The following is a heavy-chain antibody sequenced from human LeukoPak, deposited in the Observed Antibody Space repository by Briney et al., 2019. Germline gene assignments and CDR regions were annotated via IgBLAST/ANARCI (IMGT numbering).Heavy chain of an antibody. CDR1: GGSFSGYY. CDR3: ARGPTVVTPSHFDY. Sequence: SETLSLTCAVYGGSFSGYYWSWIRQPPGKGLEWIGEINHSGSTNYNPSLKSRVTISVDTSKNQFSLKLSSVTAADTAVYCCARGPTVVTPSHFDYWGQGTLVTVSS. CDR2: INHSGST. D-gene: IGHD4-23*01. J-gene: IGHJ4*02. V-gene: IGHV4-34*01.